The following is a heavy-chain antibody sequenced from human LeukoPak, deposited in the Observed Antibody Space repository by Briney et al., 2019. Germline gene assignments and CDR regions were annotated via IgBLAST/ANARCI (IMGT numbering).Heavy chain of an antibody. CDR2: VDHSGST. CDR1: GGSFSGYY. D-gene: IGHD2-21*02. V-gene: IGHV4-34*01. CDR3: ARRLKVTEHFDY. Sequence: PSETLSLTCAVYGGSFSGYYWSWIRQPPGKGLEWIGEVDHSGSTNYNPSLKSRVTMSVDTSKNQFSLKLSSVTAADTAVYYCARRLKVTEHFDYWGQGTLVTVSS. J-gene: IGHJ4*02.